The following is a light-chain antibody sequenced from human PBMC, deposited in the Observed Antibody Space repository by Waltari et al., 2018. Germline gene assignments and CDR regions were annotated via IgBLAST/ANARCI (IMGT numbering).Light chain of an antibody. CDR2: GAS. Sequence: EVVMTQSPAMASVSPGERAALFCRASQSVKSNVAWYQQKPGQAPRLLLYGASTRATGVPGRFSGSGSGTEFTLTVSSLQSEDFAGYYCQQYDNWPPTFGGGAKVEIK. CDR1: QSVKSN. CDR3: QQYDNWPPT. V-gene: IGKV3-15*01. J-gene: IGKJ4*01.